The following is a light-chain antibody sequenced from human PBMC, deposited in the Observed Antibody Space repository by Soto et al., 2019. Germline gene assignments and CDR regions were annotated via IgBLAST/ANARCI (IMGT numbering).Light chain of an antibody. Sequence: QSVLTQPPSVSAAPGQKVTISCSGSSSNIGNKHVCWYQHLPGTAPKLLIYENNTRPSGIPARFSGSKSGTSPTLGITGLQTGDEADYHCGTWAGSLRAGVFGGGTQLTVL. CDR2: ENN. V-gene: IGLV1-51*02. J-gene: IGLJ3*02. CDR3: GTWAGSLRAGV. CDR1: SSNIGNKH.